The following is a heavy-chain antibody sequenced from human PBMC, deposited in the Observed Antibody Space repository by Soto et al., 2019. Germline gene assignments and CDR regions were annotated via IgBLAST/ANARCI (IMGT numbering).Heavy chain of an antibody. D-gene: IGHD6-13*01. V-gene: IGHV3-30-3*01. CDR2: ISYDGSNK. CDR3: ARSTYHYSSSWTGNDAFGI. J-gene: IGHJ3*02. CDR1: GFTFSSYA. Sequence: GGSLRLSCAASGFTFSSYAMHWVRQAPGKGLEWVAVISYDGSNKYYADSVKGRFTISRDNSKNTLYLQMNSLRAEDTAVYYCARSTYHYSSSWTGNDAFGIWGQGTMVTVSS.